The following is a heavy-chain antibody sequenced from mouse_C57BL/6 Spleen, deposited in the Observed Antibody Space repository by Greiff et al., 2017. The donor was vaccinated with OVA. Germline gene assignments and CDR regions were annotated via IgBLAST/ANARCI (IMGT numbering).Heavy chain of an antibody. CDR1: GFTFSSYG. CDR2: ISSGGSYT. Sequence: EVQLQESGGDLVKPGGSLKLSCAASGFTFSSYGMSWVRQTPDKRLEWVATISSGGSYTYYPDSVKGRFTISRDNAKNTLYLQMSSLKSEDTAMYYCAREGAYYSNYVAYWGQGTLVTVSA. D-gene: IGHD2-5*01. J-gene: IGHJ3*01. CDR3: AREGAYYSNYVAY. V-gene: IGHV5-6*01.